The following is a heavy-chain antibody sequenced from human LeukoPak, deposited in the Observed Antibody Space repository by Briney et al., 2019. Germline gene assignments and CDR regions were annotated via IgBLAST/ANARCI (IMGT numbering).Heavy chain of an antibody. CDR1: GFTFSSYS. Sequence: PGGSLRLSCAASGFTFSSYSMNWVRQAPGKGLEWVSSISSSSSYIYYADSVKGRFTISRDNAKNSLYLQMNSLRAEDTAVYYCARDPYSYGTNDAFDIWGQGTMVTVSS. CDR3: ARDPYSYGTNDAFDI. CDR2: ISSSSSYI. J-gene: IGHJ3*02. V-gene: IGHV3-21*01. D-gene: IGHD5-18*01.